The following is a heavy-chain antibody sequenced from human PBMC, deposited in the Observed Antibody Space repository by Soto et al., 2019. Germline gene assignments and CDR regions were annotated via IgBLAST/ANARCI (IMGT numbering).Heavy chain of an antibody. CDR3: ARGHQGAYFDY. CDR2: INHSGSP. J-gene: IGHJ4*02. Sequence: QVQLQQWGAGLLKPSETLSLTCAVYGGSLSGYYWTWIRQSPGKGLEWIGEINHSGSPNYNPSLRSRVTISLDTSKNQFSLKLSSVTAADTAVYSCARGHQGAYFDYWGQGTLVTVSS. V-gene: IGHV4-34*02. CDR1: GGSLSGYY.